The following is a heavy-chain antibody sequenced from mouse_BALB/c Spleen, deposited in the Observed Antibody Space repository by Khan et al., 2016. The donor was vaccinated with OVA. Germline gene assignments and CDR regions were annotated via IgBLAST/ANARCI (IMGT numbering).Heavy chain of an antibody. J-gene: IGHJ3*01. D-gene: IGHD2-1*01. CDR3: ARLYYSWFAV. CDR1: GYTFTTYW. CDR2: INPSNSRT. V-gene: IGHV1S81*02. Sequence: VQLQQPGAELVKPGASVKLSCKTSGYTFTTYWMHWIKQRPGQGLEWIGEINPSNSRTNYNEKFKRKATLTVDKSSSTAYIQLSSLTSEDSAVYYCARLYYSWFAVWGQGTLVSVSA.